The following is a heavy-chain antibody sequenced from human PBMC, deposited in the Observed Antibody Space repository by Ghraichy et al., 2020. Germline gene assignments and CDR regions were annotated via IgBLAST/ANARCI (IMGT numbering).Heavy chain of an antibody. V-gene: IGHV3-7*03. CDR1: GFSFRHSW. Sequence: TLSLTCAASGFSFRHSWMNWVRQAPGKGLEWLANIKMDGRDKDYVDSVKGRFAISRDNAKNSLFLQMNSLRAEDTAVYYCVRGTPLPGLDIWGRGTLVTVSS. J-gene: IGHJ3*02. CDR2: IKMDGRDK. D-gene: IGHD1-1*01. CDR3: VRGTPLPGLDI.